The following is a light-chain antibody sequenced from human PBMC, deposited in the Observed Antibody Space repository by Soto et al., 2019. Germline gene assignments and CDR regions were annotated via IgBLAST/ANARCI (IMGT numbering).Light chain of an antibody. CDR2: DAS. Sequence: EIVLTQSPGTLSLSPGERATLSCRASQSVSSSYLAWYQQKPGQAPRLLIYDASYRTTGIPDRFSGSGSGTDFTLTISRLEPEGFAVYYCQQYAGSPYTFGQGTRLEIK. CDR1: QSVSSSY. CDR3: QQYAGSPYT. V-gene: IGKV3-20*01. J-gene: IGKJ2*01.